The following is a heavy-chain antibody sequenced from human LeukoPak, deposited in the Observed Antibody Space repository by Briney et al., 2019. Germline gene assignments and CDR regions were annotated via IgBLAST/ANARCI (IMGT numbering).Heavy chain of an antibody. Sequence: GGSLRLSCAASGFTFSSYAMHWVRQAPGKGLEWVSAISDSGGSTYYADSVKGRFTISRDNSKNMPYLQMNSLRVEDTAVYYCAKGSAASRPYYFDYWGQGTLVTVSS. D-gene: IGHD6-25*01. CDR3: AKGSAASRPYYFDY. J-gene: IGHJ4*02. CDR1: GFTFSSYA. V-gene: IGHV3-23*01. CDR2: ISDSGGST.